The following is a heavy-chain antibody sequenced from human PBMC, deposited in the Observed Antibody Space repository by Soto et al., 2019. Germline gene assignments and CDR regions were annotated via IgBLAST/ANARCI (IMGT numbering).Heavy chain of an antibody. D-gene: IGHD2-21*02. Sequence: SETLSLTCAVSGYSISSGYYWGWIRQPPGKGLEWIGSIYHSGSTYYNPSLKSRVTISVDTSKNQFSLKLSSVTAADTAVYYCARTDVVVTAILSFFDYWGQGTLVTVSS. J-gene: IGHJ4*02. V-gene: IGHV4-38-2*01. CDR1: GYSISSGYY. CDR2: IYHSGST. CDR3: ARTDVVVTAILSFFDY.